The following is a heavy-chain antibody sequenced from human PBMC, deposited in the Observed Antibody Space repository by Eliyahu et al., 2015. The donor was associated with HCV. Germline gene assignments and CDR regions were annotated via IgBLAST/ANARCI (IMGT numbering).Heavy chain of an antibody. Sequence: EVQLVESGGGLVQPGGSLRLSCAASGFIFSDYAMTWVRQAPGKGLQWVSDISDRGERTYYIDVLKGRFTISRDNSKKTVYLQMNSLRVDDTAVYYCAKSGAKSGDYMDVWGQGTTVTVSS. J-gene: IGHJ6*03. CDR3: AKSGAKSGDYMDV. D-gene: IGHD4-17*01. V-gene: IGHV3-23*04. CDR2: ISDRGERT. CDR1: GFIFSDYA.